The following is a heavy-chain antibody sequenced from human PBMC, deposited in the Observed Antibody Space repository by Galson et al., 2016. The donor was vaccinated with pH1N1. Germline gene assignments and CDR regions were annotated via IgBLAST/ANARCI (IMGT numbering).Heavy chain of an antibody. Sequence: ETLSLTCAVSGCSISSSNWWRWVRQPPGKGLEWIGGIYHSGSTNYNPPLTSRVTISVDKSKNQFSLKLRAVTGAGTAVYYCASKRVEWELGGNWFDPWGQGTLVTVSS. J-gene: IGHJ5*02. CDR1: GCSISSSNW. V-gene: IGHV4-4*02. CDR3: ASKRVEWELGGNWFDP. D-gene: IGHD3-3*01. CDR2: IYHSGST.